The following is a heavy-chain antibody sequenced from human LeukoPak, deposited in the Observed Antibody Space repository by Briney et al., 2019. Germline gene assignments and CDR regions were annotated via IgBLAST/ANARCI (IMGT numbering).Heavy chain of an antibody. CDR2: ISVYNGNT. V-gene: IGHV1-18*01. CDR1: GYSFISYG. Sequence: ASVKVSCKASGYSFISYGITWVRQAPGQGLEWMGWISVYNGNTSYSQKFQGRATVTADKSTSTAYLELRSLRPDDTAIYYCAREDDWGDTDLFPLLDLWGQGTLVTVSS. D-gene: IGHD3-16*01. J-gene: IGHJ5*02. CDR3: AREDDWGDTDLFPLLDL.